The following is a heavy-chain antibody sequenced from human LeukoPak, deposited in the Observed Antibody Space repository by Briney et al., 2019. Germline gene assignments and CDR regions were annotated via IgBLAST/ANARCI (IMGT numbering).Heavy chain of an antibody. CDR2: IHTSGSN. Sequence: SETLSLTCAVSGVSISPYYWAWIRQPPGKGLEWIGYIHTSGSNNQYPSLKSRVTISVDKSKNHFSLKLSSVTAADTAVYYCAGYGSGSYCSWFDPWGQGTLVTVS. V-gene: IGHV4-4*09. CDR3: AGYGSGSYCSWFDP. D-gene: IGHD3-10*01. J-gene: IGHJ5*02. CDR1: GVSISPYY.